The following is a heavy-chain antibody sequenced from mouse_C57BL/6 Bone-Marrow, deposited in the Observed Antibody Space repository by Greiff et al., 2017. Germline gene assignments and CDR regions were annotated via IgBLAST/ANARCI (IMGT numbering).Heavy chain of an antibody. Sequence: VQLQESGPGLVQPSQSLSITCTVSGFSLTSYGVHWVRQSPGKGLEWLGVIWSGGSTDYNAAFISRLSISKDNSKSQVFFKMNSLQADDTAIYYCAGHDGYYVYWYFDVWGTGTTVTVSS. CDR2: IWSGGST. J-gene: IGHJ1*03. CDR3: AGHDGYYVYWYFDV. V-gene: IGHV2-2*01. D-gene: IGHD2-3*01. CDR1: GFSLTSYG.